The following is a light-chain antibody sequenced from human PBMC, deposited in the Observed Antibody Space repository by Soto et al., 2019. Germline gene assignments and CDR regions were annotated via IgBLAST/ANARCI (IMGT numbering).Light chain of an antibody. CDR1: QSLLHSNGYNY. J-gene: IGKJ4*01. V-gene: IGKV2-28*01. CDR2: LGS. CDR3: MQALQTPT. Sequence: EIVMTQSPLSLPVTPGEPASISCRSSQSLLHSNGYNYLDWYLQKPGQSPQLLISLGSNRASGVPDRFSGSGSGTDFTLKISRVEAEDVGVYYCMQALQTPTFGGGTKVDIK.